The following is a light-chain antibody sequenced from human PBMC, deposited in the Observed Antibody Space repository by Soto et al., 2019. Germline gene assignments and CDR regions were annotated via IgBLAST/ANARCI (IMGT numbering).Light chain of an antibody. V-gene: IGKV1-5*03. CDR1: QYIGDS. CDR3: QHYDTYSYD. J-gene: IGKJ2*01. CDR2: KAS. Sequence: DIQMTQSPSTLSAYVGDRVTITCRASQYIGDSLAWYQQRPGKAPKLLIYKASILENGVPSRFSGSGSGTQFTLSIAGLQPDDSGTYFCQHYDTYSYDFGQGTKLEIK.